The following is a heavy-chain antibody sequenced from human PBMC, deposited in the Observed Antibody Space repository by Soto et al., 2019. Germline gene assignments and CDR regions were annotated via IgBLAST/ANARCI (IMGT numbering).Heavy chain of an antibody. V-gene: IGHV1-2*04. Sequence: ASVKVSCKASGYTFTGYYMHLVRQAPGQGLEWMGWINPNSGGTNYAQKFQGWVTMTRDTSISTAYMELSRLRSEDTAVYYCAKSPNPGSATPSYYGMDVWGLGTTVTVSS. J-gene: IGHJ6*02. CDR1: GYTFTGYY. CDR2: INPNSGGT. D-gene: IGHD2-15*01. CDR3: AKSPNPGSATPSYYGMDV.